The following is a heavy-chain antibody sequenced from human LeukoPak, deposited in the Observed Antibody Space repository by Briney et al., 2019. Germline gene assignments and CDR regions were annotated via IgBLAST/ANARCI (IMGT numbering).Heavy chain of an antibody. CDR3: ARGPNIYGSGRSWFDP. CDR2: INPSGGST. Sequence: GASVKVSCKTSGYTFTNYYIHWVRQAPGQGLEWTGMINPSGGSTSYTQKFQGRVTMTRDMSTSTVYMELSSLRSDDTAVYYCARGPNIYGSGRSWFDPWGQGTLVTVSS. J-gene: IGHJ5*02. D-gene: IGHD3-10*01. CDR1: GYTFTNYY. V-gene: IGHV1-46*01.